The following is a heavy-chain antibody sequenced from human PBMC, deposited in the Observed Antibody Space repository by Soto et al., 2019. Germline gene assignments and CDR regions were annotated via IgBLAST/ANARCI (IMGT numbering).Heavy chain of an antibody. CDR2: VHYSGNT. CDR3: AIHKDAGSDRGGMDV. Sequence: QVQLQESGPGLVKPSETLSLTCTVSGGSISNFYWTWIRQPPGKGLEWIGNVHYSGNTNYSPSLKSRLTTSVDTAKNQLSLYLSSVTAADTALYYCAIHKDAGSDRGGMDVWGQGTTVIVSS. CDR1: GGSISNFY. D-gene: IGHD6-25*01. V-gene: IGHV4-59*08. J-gene: IGHJ6*02.